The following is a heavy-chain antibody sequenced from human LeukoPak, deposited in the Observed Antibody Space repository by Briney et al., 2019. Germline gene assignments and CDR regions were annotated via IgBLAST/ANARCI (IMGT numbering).Heavy chain of an antibody. CDR2: IYHSGST. Sequence: SETLSLTCTVSGGSIISGGYYWTWIRQQPGKGLEWIGYIYHSGSTYYNPSLKSRVTISVDRSKNQFSLKLSSVTAADTAVYYCARVGDYGGNSVAFNIWGQGTMVTVSS. J-gene: IGHJ3*02. V-gene: IGHV4-30-2*01. CDR3: ARVGDYGGNSVAFNI. CDR1: GGSIISGGYY. D-gene: IGHD4-23*01.